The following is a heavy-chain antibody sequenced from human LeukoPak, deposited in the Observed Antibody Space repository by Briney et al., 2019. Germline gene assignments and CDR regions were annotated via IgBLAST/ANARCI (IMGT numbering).Heavy chain of an antibody. CDR1: GGSISSSSYY. V-gene: IGHV4-39*07. CDR2: IYYSGST. CDR3: ARLVDYGEYFDY. Sequence: PSETLSLTCTVSGGSISSSSYYWGWIRQPPGKGLEWIGSIYYSGSTYYNPSLKSRVTISVDTSKNQFSLKLSSVTAADTAVYYCARLVDYGEYFDYWGQGTLVTVSS. D-gene: IGHD4-17*01. J-gene: IGHJ4*02.